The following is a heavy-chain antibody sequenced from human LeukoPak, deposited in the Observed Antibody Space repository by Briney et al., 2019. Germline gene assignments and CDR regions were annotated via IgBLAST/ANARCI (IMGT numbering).Heavy chain of an antibody. V-gene: IGHV3-23*01. CDR1: GFTFTSYA. CDR2: IFGSGGNP. CDR3: AKTTTRYSSGRYPGWPVDY. D-gene: IGHD6-19*01. Sequence: GGSLRLSCAASGFTFTSYAMYWVRQAPGKGLEWVSGIFGSGGNPHYADSVQDRFTISRDNYQNTVYLQMNSLRAEDTAVYYCAKTTTRYSSGRYPGWPVDYWGQGTLVTVSS. J-gene: IGHJ4*02.